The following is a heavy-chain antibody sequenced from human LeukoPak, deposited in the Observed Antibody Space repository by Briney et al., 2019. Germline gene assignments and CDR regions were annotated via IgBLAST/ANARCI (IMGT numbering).Heavy chain of an antibody. Sequence: PSETLSLTCTVSGGSISSSSYYWGWIRQPPGKGLEWIGSIYYSGSTYYNPSLKSRVTISVDTSKNQFSLKLSSVTAADTAVYYCASFNGVTSYNWFDPWGQGTLVTVSS. V-gene: IGHV4-39*01. CDR2: IYYSGST. CDR1: GGSISSSSYY. J-gene: IGHJ5*02. D-gene: IGHD3-16*01. CDR3: ASFNGVTSYNWFDP.